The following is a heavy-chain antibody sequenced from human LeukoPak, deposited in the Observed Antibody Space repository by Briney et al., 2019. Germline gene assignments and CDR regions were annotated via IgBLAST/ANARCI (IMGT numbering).Heavy chain of an antibody. Sequence: SETLSPTCTVSGGSISSGDYYWSWIRQPPGKGLEWIGYIYYSGSTYYTPSLRGRVTISVDTSKNQFSLNLSSVTAADTAVYYCARGYSLDYWGQGTLVTVSS. J-gene: IGHJ4*02. V-gene: IGHV4-30-4*01. D-gene: IGHD5-18*01. CDR1: GGSISSGDYY. CDR3: ARGYSLDY. CDR2: IYYSGST.